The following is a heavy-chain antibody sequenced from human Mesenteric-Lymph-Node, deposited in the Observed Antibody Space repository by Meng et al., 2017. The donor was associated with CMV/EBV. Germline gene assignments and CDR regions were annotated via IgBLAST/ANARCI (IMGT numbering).Heavy chain of an antibody. Sequence: SETLSLTCTVSGATINAGGQYWSWIRQYPGKGLEWIGNIYYFRGSTTYNPSFKGRVSISIDTSKTQLSLKLTSVTAADTAVYFCARGSGYDWNTMDVWGQGTTVTVSS. D-gene: IGHD5-12*01. CDR3: ARGSGYDWNTMDV. J-gene: IGHJ6*02. CDR2: IYYFRGST. CDR1: GATINAGGQY. V-gene: IGHV4-31*03.